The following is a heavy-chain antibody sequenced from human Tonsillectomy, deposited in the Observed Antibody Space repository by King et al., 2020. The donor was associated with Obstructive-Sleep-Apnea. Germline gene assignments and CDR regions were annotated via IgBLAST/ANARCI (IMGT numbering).Heavy chain of an antibody. J-gene: IGHJ6*02. V-gene: IGHV4-39*07. CDR1: GGSISSSSYY. Sequence: QLQESGPGLVKPSETLSLTCTVSGGSISSSSYYWGWIRQPPGKGLEWIGSIYYSGSTYYNPSLTSRVTISVDTSKNQFSLKLSSVTAADTAVYYCARQGRDLFLYYYGMDVWGQGTTVTVSS. D-gene: IGHD2-21*01. CDR2: IYYSGST. CDR3: ARQGRDLFLYYYGMDV.